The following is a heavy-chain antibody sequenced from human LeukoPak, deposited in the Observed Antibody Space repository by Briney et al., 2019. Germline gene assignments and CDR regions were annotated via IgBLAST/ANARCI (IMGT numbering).Heavy chain of an antibody. D-gene: IGHD5-12*01. Sequence: PSETLSLTCTVSGGSISSSSYYWGWIRQPPGKGLEWIGSIYYSGSTYYNPSLKSRVTISVDTSKNQFSLKLSSVTAADTAVYYCARAIVADDAFDIWGQGTMVTVSS. V-gene: IGHV4-39*07. CDR2: IYYSGST. CDR1: GGSISSSSYY. J-gene: IGHJ3*02. CDR3: ARAIVADDAFDI.